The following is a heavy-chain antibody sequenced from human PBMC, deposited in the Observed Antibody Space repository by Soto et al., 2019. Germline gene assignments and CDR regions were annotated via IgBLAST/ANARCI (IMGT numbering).Heavy chain of an antibody. J-gene: IGHJ5*02. V-gene: IGHV3-66*01. CDR1: GFTVSTTY. CDR3: AREYDILTGSPFDP. CDR2: LYSGGDT. D-gene: IGHD3-9*01. Sequence: EVQLVESGGGLVQPGGSLRLSCAASGFTVSTTYMSWVRQAPGKGLEWVSVLYSGGDTYYAASVQGRFTISRDNSKNTLYLQMNSLRGEDTAVYYCAREYDILTGSPFDPWGQGTLVAVSS.